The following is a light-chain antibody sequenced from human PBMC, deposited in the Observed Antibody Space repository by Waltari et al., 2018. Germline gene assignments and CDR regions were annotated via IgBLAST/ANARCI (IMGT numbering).Light chain of an antibody. CDR3: QNHERLPAA. CDR2: AAS. Sequence: VLTQSPGTLSLSPGETATLSCRASQSISKYLVWYQQRPGHAPRLLIYAASTRATGVPDRFSGSGYGTDFTLTISRLEPEDVAVYYCQNHERLPAAFGQGTNVEIK. V-gene: IGKV3-20*01. J-gene: IGKJ1*01. CDR1: QSISKY.